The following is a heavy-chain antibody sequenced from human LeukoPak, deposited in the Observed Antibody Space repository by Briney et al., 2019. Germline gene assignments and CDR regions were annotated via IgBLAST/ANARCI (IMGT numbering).Heavy chain of an antibody. CDR1: A. Sequence: AMGXVXQAXXXXLXWVAXXSNSGGDTFYSDSGKGRFTIARDDSKNTLYLQMNSLRVDDTAVYYCAQQLGYCSGGTCYFTYWGQGTLVTVSS. D-gene: IGHD2-15*01. J-gene: IGHJ1*01. CDR2: XSNSGGDT. CDR3: AQQLGYCSGGTCYFTY. V-gene: IGHV3-23*01.